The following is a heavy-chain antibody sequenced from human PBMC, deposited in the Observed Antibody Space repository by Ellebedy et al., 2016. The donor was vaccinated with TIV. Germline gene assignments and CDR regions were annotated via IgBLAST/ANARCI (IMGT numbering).Heavy chain of an antibody. D-gene: IGHD4-23*01. CDR1: GFTFGTFA. CDR2: IRSKGYGGTT. J-gene: IGHJ6*02. Sequence: GESLKISXAASGFTFGTFAMNWFRQSPGKGLEWVAFIRSKGYGGTTEYAASVKGRFTISRDDSKDIAYLQMGTLKTEDTAVYYCTRDSLDYGGVRIYSGMEVWGPGTTVTVSS. CDR3: TRDSLDYGGVRIYSGMEV. V-gene: IGHV3-49*03.